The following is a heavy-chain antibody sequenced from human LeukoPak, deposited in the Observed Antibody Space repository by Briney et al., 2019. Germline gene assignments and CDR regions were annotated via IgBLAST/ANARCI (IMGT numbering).Heavy chain of an antibody. J-gene: IGHJ6*03. V-gene: IGHV4-4*09. Sequence: SETLSLTCTVSGGSISSYYWSWIRQPPGKGLEWIGYIYTSGSTNYNPSLKSRVTISVDTSKNQFSLKLSSVTAADTAVYYCARLRAEYYYYMDVWGKGTTVTVSS. CDR3: ARLRAEYYYYMDV. CDR2: IYTSGST. D-gene: IGHD3-16*01. CDR1: GGSISSYY.